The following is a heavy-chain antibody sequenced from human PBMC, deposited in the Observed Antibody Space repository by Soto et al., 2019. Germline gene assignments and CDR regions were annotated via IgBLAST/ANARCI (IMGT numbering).Heavy chain of an antibody. Sequence: SETLSLTCAVSGGSISSGGYSWSWIRQPPGKGLEWIGYIYHSGSTYYNPSLKSRVTISVDRSKNQFSLKLSSVTAADTAVYYFAKGGWCSGGSCYTAFDIWGQGTMVTVSS. CDR1: GGSISSGGYS. J-gene: IGHJ3*02. CDR2: IYHSGST. V-gene: IGHV4-30-2*01. CDR3: AKGGWCSGGSCYTAFDI. D-gene: IGHD2-15*01.